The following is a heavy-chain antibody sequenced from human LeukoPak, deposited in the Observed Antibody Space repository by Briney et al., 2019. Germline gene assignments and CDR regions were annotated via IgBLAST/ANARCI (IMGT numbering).Heavy chain of an antibody. CDR1: GFTFSSYS. CDR2: ISSSSSTI. J-gene: IGHJ1*01. Sequence: GGSLRLSCAASGFTFSSYSMNWVRQAPGKGLEWVSYISSSSSTIYYADSVKGRFTISRDNAKNSLYLQMNSLRAEDTALYYCAKVSPRRIAVAGNNNAEYFQHWGQGTLVTVSS. D-gene: IGHD6-19*01. CDR3: AKVSPRRIAVAGNNNAEYFQH. V-gene: IGHV3-48*04.